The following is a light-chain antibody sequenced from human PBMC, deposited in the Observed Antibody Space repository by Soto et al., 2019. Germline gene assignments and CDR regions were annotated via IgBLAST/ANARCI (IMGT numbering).Light chain of an antibody. V-gene: IGKV1-39*01. CDR1: QTLNNY. CDR3: HQAYSFPWT. Sequence: VQLTQSPSSLSASVGDRVTITCRASQTLNNYLNWYQHKPGKAPKFLIFASSSLQTGVPSRFSGSASGTDFTLTIDNLQPEDFATYFCHQAYSFPWTFGQGTKVE. J-gene: IGKJ1*01. CDR2: ASS.